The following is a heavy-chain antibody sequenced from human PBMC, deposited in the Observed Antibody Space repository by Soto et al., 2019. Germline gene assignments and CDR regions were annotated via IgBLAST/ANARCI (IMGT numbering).Heavy chain of an antibody. CDR1: VFTFSSYT. J-gene: IGHJ6*04. D-gene: IGHD3-10*01. CDR2: ISIGSSYI. V-gene: IGHV3-21*01. CDR3: AGDILSGGAYPHS. Sequence: GGSLRLSCAASVFTFSSYTMNLVRQAPGKGLECISSISIGSSYIYYAGSVKGRFTISRDKAKNSLFLQMNSLRADDTAVYYCAGDILSGGAYPHSWRKGNTVTVSS.